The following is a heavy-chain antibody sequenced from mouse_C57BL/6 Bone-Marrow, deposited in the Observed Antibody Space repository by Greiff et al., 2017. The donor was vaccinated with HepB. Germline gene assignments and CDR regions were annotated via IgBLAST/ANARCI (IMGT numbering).Heavy chain of an antibody. CDR3: AREDYYGSSPDFDV. D-gene: IGHD1-1*01. V-gene: IGHV5-4*01. CDR2: ISDGGSYT. J-gene: IGHJ1*03. Sequence: EVMLVESGGGLVKPGGSLKLSCAASGFTFSSYAMSWVRQTPEKRLEWVATISDGGSYTYYPDNVKGRFTISRDNAKNNLYLQMSHLKSEDTAMYYCAREDYYGSSPDFDVWGTGTTVTVSS. CDR1: GFTFSSYA.